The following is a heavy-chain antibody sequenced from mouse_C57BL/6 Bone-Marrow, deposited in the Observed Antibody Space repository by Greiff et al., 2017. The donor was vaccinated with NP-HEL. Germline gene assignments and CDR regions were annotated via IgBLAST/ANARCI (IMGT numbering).Heavy chain of an antibody. Sequence: EVQRVESGGGLVQPGGSLKLSCAASGFTFSDYGMAWVRQAPRKGPEWVAFISNLAYSIYYADTVTGRFTISRENAKDTLYLEMSSLRSEDTAMYYCARTDGNYPPMDYWGQGTSVTVSS. D-gene: IGHD2-1*01. CDR2: ISNLAYSI. V-gene: IGHV5-15*01. J-gene: IGHJ4*01. CDR3: ARTDGNYPPMDY. CDR1: GFTFSDYG.